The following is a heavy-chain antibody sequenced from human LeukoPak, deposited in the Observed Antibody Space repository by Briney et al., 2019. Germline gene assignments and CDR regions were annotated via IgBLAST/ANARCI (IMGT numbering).Heavy chain of an antibody. CDR2: IDPNSGGT. CDR1: VYTFTGKF. D-gene: IGHD3/OR15-3a*01. Sequence: SVNVSCKASVYTFTGKFIHWVRQAPGQGLEWMGWIDPNSGGTDYAQKLRGRVTMTSDTSTSTAYLDPSRLISDDTAVYYCARDREGLAYFDYWGEGSLVSVSS. J-gene: IGHJ4*02. CDR3: ARDREGLAYFDY. V-gene: IGHV1-2*02.